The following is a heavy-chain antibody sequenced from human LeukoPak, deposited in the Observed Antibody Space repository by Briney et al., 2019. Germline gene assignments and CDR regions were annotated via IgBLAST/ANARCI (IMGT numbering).Heavy chain of an antibody. CDR3: ARGYSDASGRPDY. CDR2: LSYSGGT. J-gene: IGHJ4*02. Sequence: SETLSLTCTVSGDSIRSNYWSWIRQPPGKGLEWIGHLSYSGGTNYNPSLKSRVTMSVDTSNSRFSLKLSSVTAADTAIYYCARGYSDASGRPDYWGQGTLVTVSS. CDR1: GDSIRSNY. V-gene: IGHV4-59*08. D-gene: IGHD1-26*01.